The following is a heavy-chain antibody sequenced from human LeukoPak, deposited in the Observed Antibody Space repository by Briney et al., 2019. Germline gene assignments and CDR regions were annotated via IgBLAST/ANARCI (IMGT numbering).Heavy chain of an antibody. V-gene: IGHV3-74*01. J-gene: IGHJ5*02. D-gene: IGHD3-10*01. Sequence: GGSLRLSCAASGFTFSTYWMHWVRQAPGKGLVWVSRIDHDGINTYYADSVKGRFTISRDNAKNSLYLQMNSLRAEDTAVYYCATLPQYNYGSHPFDPWGQGTLVTVSS. CDR2: IDHDGINT. CDR3: ATLPQYNYGSHPFDP. CDR1: GFTFSTYW.